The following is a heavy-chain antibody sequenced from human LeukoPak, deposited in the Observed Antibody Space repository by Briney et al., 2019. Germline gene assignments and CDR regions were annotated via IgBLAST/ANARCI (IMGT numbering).Heavy chain of an antibody. J-gene: IGHJ4*02. CDR2: IKEDGSET. CDR3: ARVDGGSSCPDY. CDR1: GFTLSTYW. V-gene: IGHV3-7*01. D-gene: IGHD6-13*01. Sequence: GGSLRLSCAASGFTLSTYWMTWVRQAPGKGLEWLANIKEDGSETYYVDSVKGRFTISRDNARNSLFLQMNSLRAEDTALYYCARVDGGSSCPDYWGQGTLVTVSS.